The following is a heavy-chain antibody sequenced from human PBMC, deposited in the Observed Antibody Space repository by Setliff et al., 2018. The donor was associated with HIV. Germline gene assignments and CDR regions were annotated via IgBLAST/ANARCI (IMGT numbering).Heavy chain of an antibody. CDR2: ISSSSYYI. V-gene: IGHV3-21*01. D-gene: IGHD6-19*01. CDR3: ASDKWLVPDTFDI. CDR1: GFTFSPYA. J-gene: IGHJ3*02. Sequence: GGSLRLSCATSGFTFSPYAIHWVRQAPGKGLEWVSSISSSSYYIYYADSVKGRFTISRDNSKNTLFLQMNSLRGDDTAVYYCASDKWLVPDTFDIWGQGTMVTVSS.